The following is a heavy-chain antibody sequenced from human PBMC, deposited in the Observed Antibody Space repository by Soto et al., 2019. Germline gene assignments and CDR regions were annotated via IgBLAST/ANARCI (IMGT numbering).Heavy chain of an antibody. Sequence: EVQLVESGGGLVQPGGSLRLSCAASGFTFSDHYMDWVRQAPGKGLEWVGRIKNKANSYITEYAASVKGRFIISRDDSENSLYLQMNSLKTEDTAVYYCARGPRVPGTVGFDNWGQGTLVTVSS. CDR3: ARGPRVPGTVGFDN. CDR2: IKNKANSYIT. V-gene: IGHV3-72*01. J-gene: IGHJ4*02. CDR1: GFTFSDHY. D-gene: IGHD1-7*01.